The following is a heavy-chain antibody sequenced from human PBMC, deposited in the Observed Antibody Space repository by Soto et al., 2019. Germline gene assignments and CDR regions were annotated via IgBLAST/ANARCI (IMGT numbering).Heavy chain of an antibody. D-gene: IGHD1-1*01. CDR2: IVGNGLST. J-gene: IGHJ4*02. V-gene: IGHV3-23*01. CDR3: AKDLYWNIPSGLDH. Sequence: GGSLRLSCAASGFTFSSYAMTWVRQAPGKGLEWVSGIVGNGLSTYYTDSVKGRFTISRDNSKNTLYLQLNSLRAEDTAIYYCAKDLYWNIPSGLDHWGQGTLVTVSS. CDR1: GFTFSSYA.